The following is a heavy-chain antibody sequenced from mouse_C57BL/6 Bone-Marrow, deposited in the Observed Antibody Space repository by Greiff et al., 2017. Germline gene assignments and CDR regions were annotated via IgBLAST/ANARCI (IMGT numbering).Heavy chain of an antibody. CDR1: GFNIKDDY. Sequence: VQLQLSGAELVRSGASVKLSCTASGFNIKDDYTHWVKQRPEQGLEGIGWFAPENGDTEYASKFQGKATITADTSSNTAYLQLSSLTSEDAAVYYCTPEIHFDYWGQGTTLTVSS. CDR2: FAPENGDT. CDR3: TPEIHFDY. J-gene: IGHJ2*01. V-gene: IGHV14-4*01.